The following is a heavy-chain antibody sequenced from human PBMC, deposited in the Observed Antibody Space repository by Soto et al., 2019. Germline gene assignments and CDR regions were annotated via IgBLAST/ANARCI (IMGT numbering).Heavy chain of an antibody. J-gene: IGHJ6*03. CDR2: VKYDGTIT. CDR1: GFPFSSYW. Sequence: EVQLVESGGGSVQPGEALRLYCAASGFPFSSYWINWVRQAPGTGLVWVSRVKYDGTITNYAGSLRGRPTISRDNAKNTVYLQRTSLRVQDTAVYYSARGAQAGYYVDVWCKGTTVTVSS. V-gene: IGHV3-74*01. D-gene: IGHD6-13*01. CDR3: ARGAQAGYYVDV.